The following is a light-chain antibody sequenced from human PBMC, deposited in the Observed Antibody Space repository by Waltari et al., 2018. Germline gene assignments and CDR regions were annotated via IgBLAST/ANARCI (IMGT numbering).Light chain of an antibody. CDR1: QSVLLSSNNKNY. J-gene: IGKJ4*01. CDR3: LQYYSYPLT. V-gene: IGKV4-1*01. CDR2: WAS. Sequence: DIVLTQSPDSLAVSLGERATINCKSSQSVLLSSNNKNYLAWFQEKPGQPPKLPVYWASNRDSGVPDRFSAIASGTVFTLTISSLQAEDVAVYYLLQYYSYPLTFGGGTEVEI.